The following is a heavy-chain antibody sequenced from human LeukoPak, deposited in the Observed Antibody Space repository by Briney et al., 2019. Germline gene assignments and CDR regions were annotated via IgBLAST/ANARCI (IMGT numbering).Heavy chain of an antibody. CDR2: IYSGGST. J-gene: IGHJ4*02. CDR3: AKGPGNWIANFDY. CDR1: GFTVSSNY. Sequence: GGSLRLSCAASGFTVSSNYMSWVRQAPGKGLEWVSVIYSGGSTYYADSVKGRFTISRDNSKNTLYLQMNSLRAEDTAVYYCAKGPGNWIANFDYWGQGTLVTVSS. D-gene: IGHD1-20*01. V-gene: IGHV3-66*01.